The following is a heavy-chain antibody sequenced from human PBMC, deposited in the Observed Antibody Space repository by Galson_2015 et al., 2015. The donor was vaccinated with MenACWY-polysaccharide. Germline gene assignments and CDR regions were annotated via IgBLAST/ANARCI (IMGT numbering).Heavy chain of an antibody. CDR2: ISSDGSST. CDR1: GFTFSSYW. V-gene: IGHV3-74*01. J-gene: IGHJ4*02. Sequence: SLRLSCAASGFTFSSYWMHWVRQVPGKGLVWVSRISSDGSSTSYADSVKGRFTISRDNAKNTLHLQMNSLRVEDTAVYYCARVQGEHSNDWHHPYYFDYWGQGTLVTVSS. D-gene: IGHD6-6*01. CDR3: ARVQGEHSNDWHHPYYFDY.